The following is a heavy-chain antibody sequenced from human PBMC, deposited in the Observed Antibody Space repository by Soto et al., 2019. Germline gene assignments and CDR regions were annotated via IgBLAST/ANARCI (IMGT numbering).Heavy chain of an antibody. Sequence: QVQLVQSGAEVKKPGSSVKVSCKASGGTFSSYAISWVRQAPGRGLEWMGGIIPIFGTANYAQKFQGRVTITADESTSTAYMELSSLRSEDTAVYYCARVGGLGVTMMFDYWGQGTLVTVSS. J-gene: IGHJ4*02. D-gene: IGHD3-22*01. V-gene: IGHV1-69*01. CDR2: IIPIFGTA. CDR1: GGTFSSYA. CDR3: ARVGGLGVTMMFDY.